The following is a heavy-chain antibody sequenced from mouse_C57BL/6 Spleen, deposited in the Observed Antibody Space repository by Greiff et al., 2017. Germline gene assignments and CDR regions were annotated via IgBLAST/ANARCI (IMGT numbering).Heavy chain of an antibody. CDR1: GFTFSNYW. Sequence: EVPLVESGGGLVQPGGSMKLSCVASGFTFSNYWMNWVRQSPEKGLEWVAQLRLTSDNYATHYAESVKGRFTISRDDSKSSVYLQMNNLRAEDTGIYYCTGGSWFAYWGQGTLVTVSA. CDR3: TGGSWFAY. J-gene: IGHJ3*01. CDR2: LRLTSDNYAT. V-gene: IGHV6-3*01.